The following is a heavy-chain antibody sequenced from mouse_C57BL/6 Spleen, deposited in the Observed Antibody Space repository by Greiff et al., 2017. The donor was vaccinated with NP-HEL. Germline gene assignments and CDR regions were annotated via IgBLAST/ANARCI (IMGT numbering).Heavy chain of an antibody. CDR2: IYPRSGNT. CDR1: GYTFTSYG. J-gene: IGHJ2*01. CDR3: AATTAVEGYFDD. D-gene: IGHD1-2*01. Sequence: QVQLQQSGAELARPGASVKLSCKASGYTFTSYGISWVKQRTGQGLEWIGEIYPRSGNTYYNEKFKGKATLTADKSSSTAYMELRSLTSEDSAVYFCAATTAVEGYFDDWGQGTTLTVSS. V-gene: IGHV1-81*01.